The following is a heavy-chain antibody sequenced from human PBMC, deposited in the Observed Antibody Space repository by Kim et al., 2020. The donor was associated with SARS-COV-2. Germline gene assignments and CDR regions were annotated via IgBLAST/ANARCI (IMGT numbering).Heavy chain of an antibody. Sequence: YYAESVKGRFTISRDNSKNTLYLQMNSLRAEDTAVYYCAKDWLSGGYFDYWGQGTLVTVSS. V-gene: IGHV3-23*01. D-gene: IGHD3-10*01. CDR3: AKDWLSGGYFDY. J-gene: IGHJ4*02.